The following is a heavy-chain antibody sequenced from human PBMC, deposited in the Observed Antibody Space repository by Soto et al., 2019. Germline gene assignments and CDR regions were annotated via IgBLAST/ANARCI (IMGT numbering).Heavy chain of an antibody. CDR3: ARDRDDYGSGNYYNRIDF. CDR2: IIPLFGTP. D-gene: IGHD3-10*01. V-gene: IGHV1-69*13. CDR1: GGIFCTYA. J-gene: IGHJ4*02. Sequence: GASVKVSFKASGGIFCTYAISWLRQAPGQGPEWIGGIIPLFGTPNYAQRFQGRVTITADESTSTAYMELSRLRSEDTAVYYCARDRDDYGSGNYYNRIDFWGQGTLVTVSS.